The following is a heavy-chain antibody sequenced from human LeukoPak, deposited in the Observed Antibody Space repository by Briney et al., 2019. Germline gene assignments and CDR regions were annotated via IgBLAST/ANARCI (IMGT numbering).Heavy chain of an antibody. CDR1: GFTFDDYA. V-gene: IGHV3-43D*03. CDR2: ISWDGNST. Sequence: GGSLRLSCAASGFTFDDYAMHWVRQAPGKGLEWVSLISWDGNSTYYADSVKGRFTISRDNAKNSLYLQMNSLRAEDTALYYCARKHSGYSSSWYHPLWFDPWGQGTLVTVSS. J-gene: IGHJ5*02. CDR3: ARKHSGYSSSWYHPLWFDP. D-gene: IGHD6-13*01.